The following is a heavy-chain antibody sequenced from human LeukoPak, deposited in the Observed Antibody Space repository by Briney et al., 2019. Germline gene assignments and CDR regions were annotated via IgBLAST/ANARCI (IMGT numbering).Heavy chain of an antibody. J-gene: IGHJ5*02. CDR2: FDPEDGET. V-gene: IGHV1-24*01. Sequence: ASVKVSCKVSGYTLTELSMHWVRQAPGKGLEWMGGFDPEDGETIYAQKFQGRVTMTEDTSTDTACMELSSLRSEDTAVYYCATDRGIYCSSTSCYGNWFDPWGQGTLVTVSS. D-gene: IGHD2-2*01. CDR3: ATDRGIYCSSTSCYGNWFDP. CDR1: GYTLTELS.